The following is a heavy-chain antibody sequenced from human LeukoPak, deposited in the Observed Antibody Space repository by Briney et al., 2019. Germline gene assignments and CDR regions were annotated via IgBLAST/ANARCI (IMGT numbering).Heavy chain of an antibody. CDR3: AKDWGNWGYGYYFDH. CDR1: GFTFSTYG. CDR2: ISYDGSNK. Sequence: GGSLRLSCAASGFTFSTYGMHWVRQAPGKGLEWVAVISYDGSNKYYADSVKGRFTISRDNPKNTLYLQMNSLRAEDTAVYYCAKDWGNWGYGYYFDHWGQGTLVTVS. V-gene: IGHV3-30*18. D-gene: IGHD7-27*01. J-gene: IGHJ4*02.